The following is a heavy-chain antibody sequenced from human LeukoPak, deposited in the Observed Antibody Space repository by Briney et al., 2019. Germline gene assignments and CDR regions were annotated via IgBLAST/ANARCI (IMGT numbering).Heavy chain of an antibody. CDR3: ARTAVTGTFWFDP. D-gene: IGHD6-19*01. CDR1: GYSLPSYW. J-gene: IGHJ5*02. V-gene: IGHV5-51*01. CDR2: IFPYVSDT. Sequence: GESLKISLKSSGYSLPSYWNARVRQMPGEGPGWMVIIFPYVSDTRYSPSFQGQVTISADTSISTAYLQWNSLKASDTAMYYCARTAVTGTFWFDPWGQGTLVTVSS.